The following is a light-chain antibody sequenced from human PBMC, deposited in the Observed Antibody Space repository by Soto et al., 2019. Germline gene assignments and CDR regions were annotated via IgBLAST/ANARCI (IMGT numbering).Light chain of an antibody. J-gene: IGLJ2*01. CDR1: SSDIGAYDF. Sequence: QSVLTQPASVSGSPGQSITLSCSGTSSDIGAYDFVSWYQHHPGKAPKLMIFEVSNRPSGVSNRFSGSKSGNMASLTISGLQAEDEAHYYCSAYTTNAALVVFGGGTKLTVL. CDR3: SAYTTNAALVV. V-gene: IGLV2-14*01. CDR2: EVS.